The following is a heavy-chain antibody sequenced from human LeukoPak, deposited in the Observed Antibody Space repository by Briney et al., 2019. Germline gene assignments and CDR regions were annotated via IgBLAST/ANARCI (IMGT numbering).Heavy chain of an antibody. J-gene: IGHJ4*02. CDR2: IIPIFGTA. CDR1: GGTFSSYA. CDR3: ARNPYCGGDCYGPRY. V-gene: IGHV1-69*13. D-gene: IGHD2-21*02. Sequence: ASVKVSCKASGGTFSSYAISWVRQAPGQGLEWMEGIIPIFGTANYAQKFQGRVTITADESTSTAYMELSSLRSEDTAVYYCARNPYCGGDCYGPRYWGQGTLVTVSS.